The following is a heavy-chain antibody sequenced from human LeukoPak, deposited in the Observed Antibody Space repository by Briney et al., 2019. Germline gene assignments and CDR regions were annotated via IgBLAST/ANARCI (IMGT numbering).Heavy chain of an antibody. D-gene: IGHD2-2*01. CDR3: ARHMDKNKGYCSGSTCYDAFDI. Sequence: GESLKISCKGSGYSFTNYWIGWVRQMPGKGLEWMGFIYPSDSDIRYSPSFQGQVTISADKSTNTAYLQWSSLKASDTAVYYCARHMDKNKGYCSGSTCYDAFDIWGQGTTVTVSS. V-gene: IGHV5-51*01. CDR2: IYPSDSDI. CDR1: GYSFTNYW. J-gene: IGHJ3*02.